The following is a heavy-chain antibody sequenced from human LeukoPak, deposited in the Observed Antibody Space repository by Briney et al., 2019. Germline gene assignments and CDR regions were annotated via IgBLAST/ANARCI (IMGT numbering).Heavy chain of an antibody. D-gene: IGHD3-22*01. CDR3: ARETEYYYDSSGYWAPDY. CDR2: INGDGSST. Sequence: GGSLRLSCAASGFPFSVYAMHWVRQAPGKGLVWVSRINGDGSSTKYADSVKGRFTISRDNAKNTLYLQVNSLRAEDTAVYYCARETEYYYDSSGYWAPDYWGQGTLVTVSS. J-gene: IGHJ4*02. CDR1: GFPFSVYA. V-gene: IGHV3-74*03.